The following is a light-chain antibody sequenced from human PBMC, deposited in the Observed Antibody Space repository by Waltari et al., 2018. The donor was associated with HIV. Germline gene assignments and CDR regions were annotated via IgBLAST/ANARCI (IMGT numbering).Light chain of an antibody. V-gene: IGKV1-39*01. CDR1: QTVLTY. J-gene: IGKJ1*01. CDR3: QESYGAPPWT. CDR2: ATS. Sequence: DIQMTQSPSSLSASVGDRVTITCRASQTVLTYLNWYQMKPGKAPKLLIYATSNLEGGVPSRFSSSGFGTDFTLTISSLQPEDFATYFCQESYGAPPWTFGQGTTVDVK.